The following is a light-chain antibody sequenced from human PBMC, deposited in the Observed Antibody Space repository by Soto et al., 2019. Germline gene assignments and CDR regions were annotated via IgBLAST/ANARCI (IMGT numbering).Light chain of an antibody. V-gene: IGKV3-20*01. J-gene: IGKJ2*01. CDR2: GAS. CDR1: QSVSSAY. Sequence: EIVLTQSPGTLSLSPGERATLSCRASQSVSSAYLAWYQQIPGQAPRLLIYGASSRATGIPHRFSGSGSATDFTLTISGLAPDDFAVYYCQQSGSSFYTFGQGAKLHIQ. CDR3: QQSGSSFYT.